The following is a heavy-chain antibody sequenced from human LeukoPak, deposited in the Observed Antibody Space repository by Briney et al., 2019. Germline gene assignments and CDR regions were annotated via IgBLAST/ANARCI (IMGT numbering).Heavy chain of an antibody. Sequence: HWVRXAXXXXXVWVSGVXTXGSSTMYADSVRGRFSISRDDAKNTLYLQMNSLRDEDTAVYYCTTVEHYWGQGTLVTISS. CDR2: VXTXGSST. D-gene: IGHD4-23*01. J-gene: IGHJ4*02. V-gene: IGHV3-74*03. CDR3: TTVEHY.